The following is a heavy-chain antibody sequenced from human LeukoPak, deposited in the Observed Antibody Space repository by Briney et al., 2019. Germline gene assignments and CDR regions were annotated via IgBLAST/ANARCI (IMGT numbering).Heavy chain of an antibody. V-gene: IGHV3-23*01. J-gene: IGHJ5*02. D-gene: IGHD2-2*01. Sequence: GGSLRLSCAASGFTFSSYAMSWVRQAPGRGLEWVSAISGSGTNTYYADSVKGRFTISRDNSKNTLYLQMNSLRAEDTAVYYCAKAPVPIIATNWFDPWGQGTLVTVSS. CDR3: AKAPVPIIATNWFDP. CDR1: GFTFSSYA. CDR2: ISGSGTNT.